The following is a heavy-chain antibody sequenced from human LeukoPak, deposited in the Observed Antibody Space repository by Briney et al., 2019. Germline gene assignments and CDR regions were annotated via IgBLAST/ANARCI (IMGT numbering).Heavy chain of an antibody. CDR3: ARSPYNYGSGSRFDY. CDR2: INDSGSTDYNTGTT. D-gene: IGHD3-10*01. CDR1: GEPSIGYY. V-gene: IGHV4-34*01. J-gene: IGHJ4*02. Sequence: SETLSLTCAVYGEPSIGYYWAWIRQPPGKGLEWIGEINDSGSTDYNTGTTNYNPSLKSRVTMSVDTSNKQFSLKLRSVTAADTAVYYCARSPYNYGSGSRFDYWGQGTLVTVSS.